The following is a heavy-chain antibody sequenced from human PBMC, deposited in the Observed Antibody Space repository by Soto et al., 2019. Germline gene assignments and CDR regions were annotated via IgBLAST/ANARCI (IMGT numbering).Heavy chain of an antibody. J-gene: IGHJ4*02. V-gene: IGHV3-48*03. CDR3: ARDARTYSGRIRHLDY. Sequence: GGSLRLSCAAPGFTFSSYEMNWFRQAPGKGLVGVSYINSDGGTRYYADSVKGRFTISRDNAKNSLYLQMNSLRAEDTAVYYCARDARTYSGRIRHLDYWGQGTLVTVSS. CDR2: INSDGGTR. D-gene: IGHD1-26*01. CDR1: GFTFSSYE.